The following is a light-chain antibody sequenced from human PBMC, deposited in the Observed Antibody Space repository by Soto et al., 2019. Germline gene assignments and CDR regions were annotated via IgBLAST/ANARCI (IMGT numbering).Light chain of an antibody. V-gene: IGKV3-20*01. CDR2: GAS. CDR1: QSVSSNY. J-gene: IGKJ5*01. Sequence: PGERATLSFRASQSVSSNYLAWYQQKPGQAPRVLIYGASSRTTGIPDMFSGSGSGPDFTLTISRLEPEDLAVYYCPQYNNSPLITFGQGTRLEIK. CDR3: PQYNNSPLIT.